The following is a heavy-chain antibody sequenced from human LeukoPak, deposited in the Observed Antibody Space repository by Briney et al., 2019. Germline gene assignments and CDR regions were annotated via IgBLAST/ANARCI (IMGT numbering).Heavy chain of an antibody. CDR2: IKQDGSEK. Sequence: GGSLRLSCAASGFTFSNYWMSWVRQAPGKGLEWVANIKQDGSEKYYVDSVKGRFTISRDNAKNSLYLQMNSLRSEDTAVYYCARDRGIGSSWSISMDVWGKGTTVTVSS. J-gene: IGHJ6*03. CDR1: GFTFSNYW. CDR3: ARDRGIGSSWSISMDV. D-gene: IGHD6-13*01. V-gene: IGHV3-7*03.